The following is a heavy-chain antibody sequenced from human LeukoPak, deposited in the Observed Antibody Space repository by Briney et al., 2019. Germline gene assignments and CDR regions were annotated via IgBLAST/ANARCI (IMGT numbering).Heavy chain of an antibody. J-gene: IGHJ5*02. V-gene: IGHV4-38-2*02. D-gene: IGHD3-10*01. CDR1: GYSISSGYY. Sequence: SETLSLTCTVSGYSISSGYYWGWIRQPPGKGLEWIASVYRSGSTYYKSSLKTRVRISVDTSKNQFSLQLRSVTAADTAVYYCARHEIRRLIWFGDRTRNWFDPWGQGTLVTVSS. CDR2: VYRSGST. CDR3: ARHEIRRLIWFGDRTRNWFDP.